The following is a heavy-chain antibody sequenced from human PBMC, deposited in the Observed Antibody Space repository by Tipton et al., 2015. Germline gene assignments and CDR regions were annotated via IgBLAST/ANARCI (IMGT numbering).Heavy chain of an antibody. D-gene: IGHD3-22*01. V-gene: IGHV4-4*02. CDR1: GGSISSNDW. CDR2: IYPRGNT. J-gene: IGHJ3*02. CDR3: ARRKTTVIALVGDDAFDI. Sequence: TLSLTCAVSGGSISSNDWWSWVRQSPGKGLEWIGEIYPRGNTIYNPSLESRVSISVDTSKNQFSLRLSSVTAADTAVYYCARRKTTVIALVGDDAFDIWGQGTMVTVSS.